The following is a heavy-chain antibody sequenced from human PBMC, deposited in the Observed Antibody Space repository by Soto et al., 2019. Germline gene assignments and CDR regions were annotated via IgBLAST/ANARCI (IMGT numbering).Heavy chain of an antibody. CDR3: ARGWSGWYLPKAFDI. J-gene: IGHJ3*02. D-gene: IGHD6-19*01. Sequence: SETLSLTCAVYGGSFSGYYWSWIRQPPGKGLEWIGEINHSGSTNYNPSLKSRVTISVDTSKSQFSLKLSSVTAADTAVYYCARGWSGWYLPKAFDIWGQGTMVTVSS. CDR2: INHSGST. V-gene: IGHV4-34*01. CDR1: GGSFSGYY.